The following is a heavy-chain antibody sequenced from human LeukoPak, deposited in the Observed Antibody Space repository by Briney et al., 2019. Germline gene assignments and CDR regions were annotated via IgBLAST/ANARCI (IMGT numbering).Heavy chain of an antibody. J-gene: IGHJ4*02. D-gene: IGHD3-22*01. CDR2: IRYDGSNK. CDR3: ADYDSSGYSFDY. CDR1: GFTFSSYG. Sequence: PGGSLRLSCAASGFTFSSYGMHWVRQAPGKGLEWVAFIRYDGSNKYYADSVKGRFTISRDNSKNTLYLQMNSLRAEDTAVYHCADYDSSGYSFDYWGQGTLVTVSS. V-gene: IGHV3-30*02.